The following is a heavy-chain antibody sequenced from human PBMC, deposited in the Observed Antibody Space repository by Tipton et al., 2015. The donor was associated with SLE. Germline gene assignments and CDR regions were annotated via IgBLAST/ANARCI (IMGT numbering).Heavy chain of an antibody. CDR2: IYYSGST. V-gene: IGHV4-59*07. D-gene: IGHD3-22*01. CDR1: GGSISSYY. J-gene: IGHJ4*02. CDR3: ARHYYYSCASTFDY. Sequence: TLSLTCSVSGGSISSYYWSWIRQPPGKGLEWIGYIYYSGSTNYNPSLKSRVTISVDTSKNQFSLMLGSVTAAYTAVYYCARHYYYSCASTFDYLGQGTLVTVSS.